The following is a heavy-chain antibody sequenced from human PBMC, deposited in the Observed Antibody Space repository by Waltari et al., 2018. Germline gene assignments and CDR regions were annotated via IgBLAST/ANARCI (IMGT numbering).Heavy chain of an antibody. V-gene: IGHV1-8*03. D-gene: IGHD3-22*01. CDR2: MNPNLGNQ. Sequence: QVQLVQSGAEVKKPGASVKVSCKASGYTFTSYDINWVRPATGQGIEWMGWMNPNLGNQGYAQKCQGRVTITRNTSISTAYMELSSLRSEDTAVYYCARVGRFDYYDSSGYPKGSDYWGQGTLVTVSS. CDR1: GYTFTSYD. CDR3: ARVGRFDYYDSSGYPKGSDY. J-gene: IGHJ4*02.